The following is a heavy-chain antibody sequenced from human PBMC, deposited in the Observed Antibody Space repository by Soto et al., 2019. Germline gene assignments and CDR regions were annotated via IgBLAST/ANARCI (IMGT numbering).Heavy chain of an antibody. CDR1: GFTFSSYS. D-gene: IGHD6-13*01. J-gene: IGHJ4*02. CDR3: QSGIAAAGSIDY. CDR2: FSSSSGTI. V-gene: IGHV3-48*01. Sequence: GGSLRLSCAASGFTFSSYSMNWVRQAPGKGLEWVSYFSSSSGTIYYADSVKGRFTISRDNAKNSLYLQMNSLRAEDSAVYYCQSGIAAAGSIDYWGQGTLVTVSS.